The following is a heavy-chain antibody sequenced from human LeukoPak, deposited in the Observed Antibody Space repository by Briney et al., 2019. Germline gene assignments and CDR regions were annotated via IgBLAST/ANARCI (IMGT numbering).Heavy chain of an antibody. J-gene: IGHJ6*02. V-gene: IGHV4-59*12. Sequence: SETLSLTCTVSGGSISSYYWSWIRQPPGKGLEWIGEIYHSGSTNYNPSLKSRVTISVDKSKNQFSLKLSSVTAADTAVYYCARALPPDIVVVPAARVGMDVWGQGTTVTVSS. CDR2: IYHSGST. D-gene: IGHD2-2*01. CDR1: GGSISSYY. CDR3: ARALPPDIVVVPAARVGMDV.